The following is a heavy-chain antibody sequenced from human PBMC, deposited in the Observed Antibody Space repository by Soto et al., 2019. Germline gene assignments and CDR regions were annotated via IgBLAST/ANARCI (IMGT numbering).Heavy chain of an antibody. CDR1: GGSFSGYY. CDR3: ARDKITGLFDY. D-gene: IGHD2-8*02. J-gene: IGHJ4*02. V-gene: IGHV4-34*01. CDR2: INDSGST. Sequence: QVQLQQWGAGLLKPSETLSLTCAVYGGSFSGYYWTWIRQPPGTGLEWIGEINDSGSTNYNPSLNSRVTISVDTSKNQFSLKLTSVTAADPAVYYCARDKITGLFDYWGQGTLVTVSS.